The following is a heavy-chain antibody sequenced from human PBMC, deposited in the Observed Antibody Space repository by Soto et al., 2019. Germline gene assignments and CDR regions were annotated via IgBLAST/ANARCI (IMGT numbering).Heavy chain of an antibody. Sequence: HVTLKESGPVLVKPTETLTLTCTVSGFSLSNGKVGVSWIRQPPGEDLEWLAHIFSNDEKSYRTSLKSRLTISEDTSKSQVVLTMTNVDPVDTATYYCARILFGRSVAGGYFYMDVWGKGTTVTVSS. CDR3: ARILFGRSVAGGYFYMDV. CDR2: IFSNDEK. V-gene: IGHV2-26*01. CDR1: GFSLSNGKVG. D-gene: IGHD6-19*01. J-gene: IGHJ6*03.